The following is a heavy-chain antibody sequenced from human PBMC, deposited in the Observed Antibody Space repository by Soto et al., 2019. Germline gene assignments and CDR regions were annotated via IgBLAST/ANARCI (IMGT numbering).Heavy chain of an antibody. Sequence: PAWSLRLSCAASGFTFSSYGMHWVRQTPGKGLEWVAVIWYDGSNKYYADSVKGRFTISRDNSKNTLYLQMNSLRAEDTAVYYVAGEPGRLAEVFYFDYWGQGTLVTVSS. CDR1: GFTFSSYG. J-gene: IGHJ4*02. D-gene: IGHD2-21*01. V-gene: IGHV3-33*01. CDR2: IWYDGSNK. CDR3: AGEPGRLAEVFYFDY.